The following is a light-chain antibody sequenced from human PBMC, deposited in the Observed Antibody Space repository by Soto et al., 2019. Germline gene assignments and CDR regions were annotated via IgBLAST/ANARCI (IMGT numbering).Light chain of an antibody. V-gene: IGLV2-23*01. Sequence: QSALTQPASVSGSPGQSITISCTGTSIDVGSYNLVSWYQQHPGKAPKLMIYEGSKRPSGVSNRFSGSKSGNTASLTISWLQAEDEADYYCCSYAGSSTLVFGGGTKHTVL. CDR2: EGS. J-gene: IGLJ2*01. CDR3: CSYAGSSTLV. CDR1: SIDVGSYNL.